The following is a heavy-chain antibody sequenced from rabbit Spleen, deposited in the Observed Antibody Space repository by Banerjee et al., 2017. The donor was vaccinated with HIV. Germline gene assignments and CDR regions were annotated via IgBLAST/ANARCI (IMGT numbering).Heavy chain of an antibody. D-gene: IGHD4-1*01. CDR2: ISAGSSGST. CDR1: GIDFSSGYY. V-gene: IGHV1S45*01. CDR3: ARDLAAAIGWNFNL. Sequence: QQQLEESGGDLVKPGGTLTLTCTASGIDFSSGYYLCWVRQAPGKGLEWIACISAGSSGSTYSATWAKGRFTISKASSTTVTLQVTSLTAADTATYFCARDLAAAIGWNFNLWGPGTLVTVS. J-gene: IGHJ4*01.